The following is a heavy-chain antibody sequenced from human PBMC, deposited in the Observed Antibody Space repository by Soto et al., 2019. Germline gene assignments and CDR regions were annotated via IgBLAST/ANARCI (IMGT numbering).Heavy chain of an antibody. CDR2: IGTSSSYI. CDR1: GFTFNNYN. Sequence: EVQLVESGGGLVKPGGSLRLSCAASGFTFNNYNMNWVRQAPGKGLEWVSSIGTSSSYIYYADSLKGRFTISRDNAENSLYLQMNSLRAGDTAVYYCSGVLSGAPNYYYMDVWGEGTAVTVSS. V-gene: IGHV3-21*01. J-gene: IGHJ6*03. CDR3: SGVLSGAPNYYYMDV. D-gene: IGHD2-15*01.